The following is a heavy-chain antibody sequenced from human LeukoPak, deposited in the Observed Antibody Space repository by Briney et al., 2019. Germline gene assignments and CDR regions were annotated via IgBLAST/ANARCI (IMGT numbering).Heavy chain of an antibody. D-gene: IGHD3-16*02. CDR2: INHSGST. V-gene: IGHV4-34*01. Sequence: SETLSLTCAVYGGSFSGYYWSWIRQPPGKGLEWIGEINHSGSTNYNPSLKSRVTISVDTSKNQFSLKLSSVTAADTAVYYCARGLTYYDHVWGSYRYFWFDPWGQGTLVTVSS. CDR1: GGSFSGYY. CDR3: ARGLTYYDHVWGSYRYFWFDP. J-gene: IGHJ5*02.